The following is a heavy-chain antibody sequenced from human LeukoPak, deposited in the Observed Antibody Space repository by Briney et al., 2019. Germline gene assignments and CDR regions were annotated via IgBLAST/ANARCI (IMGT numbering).Heavy chain of an antibody. J-gene: IGHJ4*02. D-gene: IGHD3-10*01. CDR2: INPSGGST. V-gene: IGHV1-46*01. Sequence: GASVKVSCKASAYTFTNYYIHWVRQAPGQGLEWMGIINPSGGSTSFAQKFQGRVTMTRDTSISTAYMELSRLRSDDAAVYYCASANRGSGLGFDYWGQGTLVTVSS. CDR1: AYTFTNYY. CDR3: ASANRGSGLGFDY.